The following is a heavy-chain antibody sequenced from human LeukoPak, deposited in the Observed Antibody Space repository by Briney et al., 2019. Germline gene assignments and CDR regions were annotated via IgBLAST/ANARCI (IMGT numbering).Heavy chain of an antibody. Sequence: GGSLRLSCAASGLKFDNYAMTWVRQAPGKGLEWVSSIGISGYSTYYADSLKGRVTISRDNSNNTLFLEMNNLRAEDTAVYYCANSRPGARTFYYFYMAVWGKGTTVIVSS. J-gene: IGHJ6*03. V-gene: IGHV3-23*01. CDR1: GLKFDNYA. CDR2: IGISGYST. CDR3: ANSRPGARTFYYFYMAV. D-gene: IGHD1-7*01.